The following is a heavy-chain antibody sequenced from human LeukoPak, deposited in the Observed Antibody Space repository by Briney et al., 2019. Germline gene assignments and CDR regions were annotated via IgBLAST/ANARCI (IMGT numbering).Heavy chain of an antibody. V-gene: IGHV1-2*02. CDR3: ASALLVVPAAMDYYYYYYDMDV. J-gene: IGHJ6*02. CDR1: GYTFTGYY. D-gene: IGHD2-2*01. CDR2: INPNSGGT. Sequence: ASVKVSCKASGYTFTGYYMHWVRQAPGQGLEWMGWINPNSGGTNYAQKFQGRVTMTRDTSISTAYLELSRLRSDDTAVYYCASALLVVPAAMDYYYYYYDMDVWGQGTTVTVSS.